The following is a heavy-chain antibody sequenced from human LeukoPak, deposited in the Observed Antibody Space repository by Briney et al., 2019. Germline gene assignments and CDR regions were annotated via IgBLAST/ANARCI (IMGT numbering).Heavy chain of an antibody. CDR2: ISAYDGNT. V-gene: IGHV1-18*01. Sequence: GASVKVSCKASGYTFTSYGISWVRQAPGQGLEWMGWISAYDGNTNYAQKLQGRVTMTTDTSTSTAYMELRSLRSDDTAVYYCARDPGGSWVNWFDPWGQGTLVTVSS. CDR1: GYTFTSYG. D-gene: IGHD2-15*01. J-gene: IGHJ5*02. CDR3: ARDPGGSWVNWFDP.